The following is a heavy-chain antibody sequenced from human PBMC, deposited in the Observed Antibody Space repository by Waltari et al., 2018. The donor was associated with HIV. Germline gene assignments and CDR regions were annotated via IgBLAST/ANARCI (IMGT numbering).Heavy chain of an antibody. J-gene: IGHJ4*02. V-gene: IGHV3-66*01. D-gene: IGHD1-26*01. CDR2: IYSGGST. CDR3: ARNSGSYSAFDY. CDR1: GCTVSSNY. Sequence: EVQLVESGGGLVQRGGSLRRYCAASGCTVSSNYMSGVRQAPGKGLECVSVIYSGGSTYYADSVKCRFTISRDNSKNTLYLQMNSLRAEDTAVYYCARNSGSYSAFDYWGQGTLVTVSS.